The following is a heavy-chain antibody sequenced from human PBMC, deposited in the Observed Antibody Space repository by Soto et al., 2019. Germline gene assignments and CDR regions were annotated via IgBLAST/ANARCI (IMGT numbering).Heavy chain of an antibody. J-gene: IGHJ4*02. Sequence: PGGSLRLSCTVSGFTFSDYWMHWVRQVPGKGLVWVSHINIDGTTTTYADSVKGRFTISRDNAKNMMYLQMNNLTAEDTAIYYCARDAYDLSGFFVLHLDYWGQGTLVTVSS. CDR1: GFTFSDYW. D-gene: IGHD3-22*01. CDR3: ARDAYDLSGFFVLHLDY. CDR2: INIDGTTT. V-gene: IGHV3-74*03.